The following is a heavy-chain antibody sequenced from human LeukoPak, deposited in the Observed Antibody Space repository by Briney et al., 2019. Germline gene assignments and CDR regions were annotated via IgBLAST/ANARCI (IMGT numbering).Heavy chain of an antibody. CDR1: GFTFSSYG. V-gene: IGHV3-30*02. CDR3: ANLAGAAGIGGHAFDI. Sequence: GGSLRLSCAASGFTFSSYGMHWVRQAPGKGLEWVAFIRYDGSNKYYADSVKGRFTISRDNSKNTLYLQMNSLRAEDTAVYYCANLAGAAGIGGHAFDIWGQGTMVTVSS. CDR2: IRYDGSNK. D-gene: IGHD6-13*01. J-gene: IGHJ3*02.